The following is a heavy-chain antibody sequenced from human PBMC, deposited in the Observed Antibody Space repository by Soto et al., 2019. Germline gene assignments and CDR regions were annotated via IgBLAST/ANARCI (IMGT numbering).Heavy chain of an antibody. V-gene: IGHV3-23*01. CDR2: ISGSGGST. CDR1: GFTFSSYA. D-gene: IGHD3-10*01. Sequence: GGSLRLSCAASGFTFSSYAMSWVRQAPGKGLEWVSAISGSGGSTYYADSVKGRFTISRDNSKNTLYLQMNSLRAEDTAVYYCAKVRRPTILDYYGSGSWGQGTLVTVSS. CDR3: AKVRRPTILDYYGSGS. J-gene: IGHJ4*02.